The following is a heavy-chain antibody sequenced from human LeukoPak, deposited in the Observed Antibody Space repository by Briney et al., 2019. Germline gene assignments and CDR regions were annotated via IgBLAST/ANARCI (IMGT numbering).Heavy chain of an antibody. CDR2: IYTSGST. D-gene: IGHD1-26*01. J-gene: IGHJ3*02. Sequence: PSETLSLTSTVSGGSISSYYWSWIRQPVGKGLEWIGRIYTSGSTNYNPSLKSRVTMSVDTSKNQFSLKLSSVTAADTAVYYCARSGGSYYPRDSFDIWGQGTMVTVSS. CDR3: ARSGGSYYPRDSFDI. CDR1: GGSISSYY. V-gene: IGHV4-4*07.